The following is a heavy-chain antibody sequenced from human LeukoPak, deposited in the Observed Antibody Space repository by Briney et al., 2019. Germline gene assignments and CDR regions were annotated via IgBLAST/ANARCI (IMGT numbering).Heavy chain of an antibody. J-gene: IGHJ4*02. Sequence: SETLSLTCTVSGDSVSNGNYYWSWLRQPPGKALEWIGYIYYTGKTYYNPSLEGRVTILVDTSRNHFSVKLSSVTAADTAVYYCARSQDYYGSGDYWSQGTLVTVSS. V-gene: IGHV4-61*03. CDR3: ARSQDYYGSGDY. CDR2: IYYTGKT. D-gene: IGHD3-10*01. CDR1: GDSVSNGNYY.